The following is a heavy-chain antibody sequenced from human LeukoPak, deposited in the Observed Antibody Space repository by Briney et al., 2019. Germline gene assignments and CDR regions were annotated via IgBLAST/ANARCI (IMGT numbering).Heavy chain of an antibody. D-gene: IGHD3-22*01. J-gene: IGHJ4*02. Sequence: GGSLRLLCLLSGYSVSSYETNGVRQAPGKGLEWISFISSSGTSVEYADSVKGRFSISRDNAENSVYLQMNSLRAEDAAIYYCASTIRSGDYWYRYFPYWGQGTLVSVSS. CDR1: GYSVSSYE. CDR3: ASTIRSGDYWYRYFPY. CDR2: ISSSGTSV. V-gene: IGHV3-48*03.